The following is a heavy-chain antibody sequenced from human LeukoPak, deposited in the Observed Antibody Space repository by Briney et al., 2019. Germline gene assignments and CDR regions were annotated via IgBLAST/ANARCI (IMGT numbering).Heavy chain of an antibody. Sequence: GGSLRLSCAASGFTFSSYSMNWVRQAPRKGLEWVSSISSSSSYIYYADSVKGRFTISRDNAKNSLYLQMNSLRAEDTAVYYCARERGDSMALYYYYMDVWGKGTTVTVSS. CDR1: GFTFSSYS. D-gene: IGHD4/OR15-4a*01. CDR2: ISSSSSYI. V-gene: IGHV3-21*01. J-gene: IGHJ6*03. CDR3: ARERGDSMALYYYYMDV.